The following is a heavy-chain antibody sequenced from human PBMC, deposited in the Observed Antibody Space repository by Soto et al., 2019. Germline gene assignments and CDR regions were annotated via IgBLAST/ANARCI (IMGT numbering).Heavy chain of an antibody. CDR3: AREGVRGYSYGYFCDY. J-gene: IGHJ4*02. CDR2: IWYDGSNK. Sequence: VQLVESGGGVVQPGRSLRLSCAASGFTFSSYGMHWVRQAPGKGLEWVAVIWYDGSNKYYADSVKGRFTISRDNSKNTLYLQMNSLRAEDTAVYYCAREGVRGYSYGYFCDYWGQGTLVTVSS. V-gene: IGHV3-33*01. CDR1: GFTFSSYG. D-gene: IGHD5-18*01.